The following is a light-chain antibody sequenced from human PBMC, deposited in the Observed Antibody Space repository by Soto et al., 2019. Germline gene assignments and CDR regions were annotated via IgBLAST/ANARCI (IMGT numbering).Light chain of an antibody. CDR3: SSYTSSSTRV. CDR2: DVS. J-gene: IGLJ1*01. V-gene: IGLV2-14*04. CDR1: VGGYNY. Sequence: VGGYNYVSWYQQHPGKAPKLMIYDVSNRPSGVSNRFSGYKSGNTASLTISGLQAEDEADYYCSSYTSSSTRVFGTGTKAT.